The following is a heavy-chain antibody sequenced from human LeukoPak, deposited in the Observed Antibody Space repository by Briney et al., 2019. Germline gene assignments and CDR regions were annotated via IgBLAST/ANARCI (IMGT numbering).Heavy chain of an antibody. CDR1: GGSISSYY. Sequence: PSETLSLTCTVSGGSISSYYWSWLRQPPGKGLEWIGYIYYSGSTNYNPSLKSRVTISVDTSKNQFSLKLSSVTAADTAVYYCARGEVDFDYWGQGTLVTVSS. CDR2: IYYSGST. CDR3: ARGEVDFDY. V-gene: IGHV4-59*01. J-gene: IGHJ4*02.